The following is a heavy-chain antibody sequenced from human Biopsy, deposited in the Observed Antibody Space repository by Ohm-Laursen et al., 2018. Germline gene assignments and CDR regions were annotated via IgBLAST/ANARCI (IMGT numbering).Heavy chain of an antibody. V-gene: IGHV1-2*02. Sequence: ASVKASCQSYSYTFTDYNIHWMRQAPGQGLEWLGYINCKTGATNYAQKFQGTVTMTRDTSISTAYLALGSLRSADTDIYYCARDPLNGHKHFDYWGQGSLVTVSS. D-gene: IGHD2-8*01. J-gene: IGHJ4*02. CDR1: SYTFTDYN. CDR3: ARDPLNGHKHFDY. CDR2: INCKTGAT.